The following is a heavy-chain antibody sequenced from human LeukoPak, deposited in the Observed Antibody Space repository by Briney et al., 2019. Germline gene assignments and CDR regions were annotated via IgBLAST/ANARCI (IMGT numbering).Heavy chain of an antibody. CDR3: ARAGGSYVWFDP. D-gene: IGHD1-26*01. J-gene: IGHJ5*02. CDR1: GGSISSYY. CDR2: IYYSGST. V-gene: IGHV4-59*01. Sequence: SETLSLTCTVSGGSISSYYWSWIRQPPGKGLEWIGYIYYSGSTNYNPSLESRVTISVDTSKNQFSLKLSSVTAADTAVYYCARAGGSYVWFDPWGQGALVTVSS.